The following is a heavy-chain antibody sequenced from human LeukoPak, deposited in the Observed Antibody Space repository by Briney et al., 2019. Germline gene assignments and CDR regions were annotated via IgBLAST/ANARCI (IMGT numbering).Heavy chain of an antibody. V-gene: IGHV1-46*01. CDR2: INPSGGST. CDR3: ARDPFYDSSGYYRGYFDY. CDR1: GYTFTSYY. Sequence: ASVKVSCKHPGYTFTSYYMHWVRQAPGQGLEWMGIINPSGGSTSYAQKFQGRVAMTRDTSTSTVYMELSSLRSEDTAVYYCARDPFYDSSGYYRGYFDYWGQGTLVTVSS. J-gene: IGHJ4*02. D-gene: IGHD3-22*01.